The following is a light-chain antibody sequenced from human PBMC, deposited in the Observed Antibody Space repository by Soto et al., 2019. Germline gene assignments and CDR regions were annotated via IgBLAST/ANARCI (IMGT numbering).Light chain of an antibody. CDR1: SGSIASNY. V-gene: IGLV6-57*03. CDR3: QSYDASPPVV. J-gene: IGLJ2*01. CDR2: EDN. Sequence: NFMLTQPHSVSESPGKTVTISCTRSSGSIASNYVQWYQQRPGSAPTIVIYEDNLRPSGVPDRFSGSIDSSSNSASLTISGLQTEDEADYDCQSYDASPPVVFGGGTTLTVL.